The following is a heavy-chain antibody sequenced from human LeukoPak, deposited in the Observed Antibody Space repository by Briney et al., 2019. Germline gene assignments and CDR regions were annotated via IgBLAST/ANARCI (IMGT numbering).Heavy chain of an antibody. Sequence: SETLSLTCAVYGGSFSGYYWSWIRQPPGKGLEWIGEINHSGSTNYNPSLKSRVTISVDTSKNQFSLKLSSVTAADTAVYYCAREHPGDYYYMDVWGKGTTVTVSS. CDR2: INHSGST. CDR1: GGSFSGYY. J-gene: IGHJ6*03. D-gene: IGHD3-10*01. V-gene: IGHV4-34*01. CDR3: AREHPGDYYYMDV.